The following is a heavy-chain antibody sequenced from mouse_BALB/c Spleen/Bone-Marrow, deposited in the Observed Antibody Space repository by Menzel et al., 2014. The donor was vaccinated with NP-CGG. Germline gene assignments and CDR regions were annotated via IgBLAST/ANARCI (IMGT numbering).Heavy chain of an antibody. D-gene: IGHD2-4*01. CDR2: IWGDGST. CDR3: ARALYDYDDLYCAMDY. V-gene: IGHV2-6-7*01. Sequence: VQLQESGPGLVAPSQSLSITCTVSGFSLTGYGVNWVRQPPGKGLEWLGMIWGDGSTDYSSALKSRLSISKDNSKSQVFLKMNSLQTDDTARYYCARALYDYDDLYCAMDYWGQGTSVTVSS. J-gene: IGHJ4*01. CDR1: GFSLTGYG.